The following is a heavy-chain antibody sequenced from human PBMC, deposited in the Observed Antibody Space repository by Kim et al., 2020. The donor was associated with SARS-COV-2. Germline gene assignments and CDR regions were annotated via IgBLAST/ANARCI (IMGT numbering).Heavy chain of an antibody. Sequence: ADSVKGRFTISRDNAKNSLYLQMNSLRAEDTALYYCAKGYLRSKYYGMDVWGQGTTVTVSS. D-gene: IGHD6-13*01. J-gene: IGHJ6*02. V-gene: IGHV3-9*01. CDR3: AKGYLRSKYYGMDV.